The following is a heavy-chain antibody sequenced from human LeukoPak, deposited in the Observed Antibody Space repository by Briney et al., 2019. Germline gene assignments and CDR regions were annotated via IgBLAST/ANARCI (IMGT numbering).Heavy chain of an antibody. V-gene: IGHV3-48*03. CDR1: GFTFGDYA. J-gene: IGHJ4*02. D-gene: IGHD3-22*01. Sequence: GGSLRLSCTASGFTFGDYAMSWVRQAPGKGLEWVSYISSSGSTMYYADSVKGRFTISRDNAKNSLYLQMNSLRAEDTAVYYCASQHSSGYPPDYWGQGTLVTVSS. CDR3: ASQHSSGYPPDY. CDR2: ISSSGSTM.